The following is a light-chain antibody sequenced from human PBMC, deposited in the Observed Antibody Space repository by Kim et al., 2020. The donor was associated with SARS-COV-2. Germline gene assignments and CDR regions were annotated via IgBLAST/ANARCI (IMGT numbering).Light chain of an antibody. CDR3: QKYDRPPCT. CDR2: AAS. Sequence: ASVGDRVSITCRASQSIGTCFAWYQQKSGKAPKLLIYAASSLQTGVPSRFSGSGSGTQFTLTISSLQTDDVGTYYCQKYDRPPCTFGAGTKVDIK. CDR1: QSIGTC. V-gene: IGKV1-27*01. J-gene: IGKJ4*01.